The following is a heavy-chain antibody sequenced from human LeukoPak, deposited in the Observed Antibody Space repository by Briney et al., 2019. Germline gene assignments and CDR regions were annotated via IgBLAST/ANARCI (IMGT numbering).Heavy chain of an antibody. CDR1: GFTFSPCG. CDR3: AKVVLWFGDLFDY. CDR2: IRYDGNNK. Sequence: GGSLRLSCAASGFTFSPCGMHWVRQAPGKGLEWVSFIRYDGNNKYYSDSVKGRFTISRDNSKNTLYLQMNSLRAEDTAMYFCAKVVLWFGDLFDYWGQGTLVTVSS. V-gene: IGHV3-30*02. J-gene: IGHJ4*02. D-gene: IGHD3-10*01.